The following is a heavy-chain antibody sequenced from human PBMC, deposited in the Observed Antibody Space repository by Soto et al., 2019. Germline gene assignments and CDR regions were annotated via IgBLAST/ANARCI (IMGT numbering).Heavy chain of an antibody. D-gene: IGHD5-18*01. CDR3: AIPKLQDTAMAMYYYGMDV. Sequence: SETLSLTCTVSGGSVSSGSFYWSWIRQPPGKGLEWIGNIHYSGSTNHNPSLKSRVTISVDTSKNHVSLNLSSVTAADTAVYYCAIPKLQDTAMAMYYYGMDVWGQGTTVTVSS. CDR1: GGSVSSGSFY. V-gene: IGHV4-61*03. J-gene: IGHJ6*02. CDR2: IHYSGST.